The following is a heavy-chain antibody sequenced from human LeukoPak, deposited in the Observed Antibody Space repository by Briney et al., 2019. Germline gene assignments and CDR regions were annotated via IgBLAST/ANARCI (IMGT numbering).Heavy chain of an antibody. CDR2: ISYDGSNK. D-gene: IGHD3-9*01. CDR3: ARGWGTYYDILTVDY. Sequence: PGGSLRLSCAASGFTFSSYAMHWVRQAPGKGLEWVAVISYDGSNKYYADSVKGRFTISRDNSKNTLYLQMNSLRAEDTAVYYCARGWGTYYDILTVDYWGQGTLVTVSS. CDR1: GFTFSSYA. V-gene: IGHV3-30-3*01. J-gene: IGHJ4*02.